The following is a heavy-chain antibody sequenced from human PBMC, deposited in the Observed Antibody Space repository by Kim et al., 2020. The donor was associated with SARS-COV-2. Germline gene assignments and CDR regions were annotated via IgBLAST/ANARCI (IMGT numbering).Heavy chain of an antibody. V-gene: IGHV4-30-2*01. CDR3: ARLSCSGGSCYGSWFDP. CDR2: IYHSGST. J-gene: IGHJ5*02. Sequence: SETLSLTCAVSGGSISSGGYSWSWIRQPPGKGLEWIGYIYHSGSTYYNPSLKSRVTISVDRSKNQFSLKLSSVTAADTAVYYCARLSCSGGSCYGSWFDPWGQGTLVTVSS. D-gene: IGHD2-15*01. CDR1: GGSISSGGYS.